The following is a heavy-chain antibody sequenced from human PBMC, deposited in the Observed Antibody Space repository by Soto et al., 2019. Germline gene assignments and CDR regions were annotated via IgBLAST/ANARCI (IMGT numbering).Heavy chain of an antibody. CDR3: ARHLLSCTSSTCYRIYV. D-gene: IGHD3-16*02. Sequence: GESLKISCKGSGYIFTDHCIVWVRQMAGKGLEWMGRIDPSDSYTNYSPSFQGHVTISADKSISTAYLQWSSLKASDTAMYYCARHLLSCTSSTCYRIYVWGQGTTVTVSS. V-gene: IGHV5-10-1*01. CDR2: IDPSDSYT. CDR1: GYIFTDHC. J-gene: IGHJ6*02.